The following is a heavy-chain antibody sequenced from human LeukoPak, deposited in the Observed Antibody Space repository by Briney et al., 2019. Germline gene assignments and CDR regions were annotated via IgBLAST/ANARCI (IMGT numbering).Heavy chain of an antibody. J-gene: IGHJ6*02. CDR2: ISYDGSNK. CDR3: ARDNRGTPEDIYYYGMDV. V-gene: IGHV3-30*14. D-gene: IGHD2/OR15-2a*01. Sequence: EGSLRLSCAASGFTFSSYAMHWVRQAPGKGLEWVAVISYDGSNKYYADSVKGRFTISRDNSKNTLYLQVNSLRAEDTAVYYCARDNRGTPEDIYYYGMDVWGQGTTVTVSS. CDR1: GFTFSSYA.